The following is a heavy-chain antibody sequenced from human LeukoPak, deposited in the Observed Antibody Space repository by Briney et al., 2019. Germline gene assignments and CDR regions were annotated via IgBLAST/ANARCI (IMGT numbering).Heavy chain of an antibody. CDR2: INWKGGST. CDR1: GFTFDDYG. Sequence: PGGSLRLSCAASGFTFDDYGMSWVRQAPGKGLEWVSGINWKGGSTGYADSVKGRFTISRGNAKNSLYLQMNSLRAEDTALYYCAREGWEPRRGGPFDYWGQGTLVTVSS. J-gene: IGHJ4*02. D-gene: IGHD1-26*01. CDR3: AREGWEPRRGGPFDY. V-gene: IGHV3-20*04.